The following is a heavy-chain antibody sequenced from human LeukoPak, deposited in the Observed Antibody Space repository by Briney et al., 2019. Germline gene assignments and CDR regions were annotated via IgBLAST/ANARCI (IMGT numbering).Heavy chain of an antibody. CDR2: IYYSGST. Sequence: SETLSLTCTVSGGSISSRSYSWGWIRQPPGKGLEWIGSIYYSGSTYYNPSLKSRVTISVDTSKNQFSLNLSSVTAADTAVYYCARLRGAMTPVTSDFDYWGQGTLVTVSS. D-gene: IGHD4-17*01. J-gene: IGHJ4*02. CDR3: ARLRGAMTPVTSDFDY. CDR1: GGSISSRSYS. V-gene: IGHV4-39*01.